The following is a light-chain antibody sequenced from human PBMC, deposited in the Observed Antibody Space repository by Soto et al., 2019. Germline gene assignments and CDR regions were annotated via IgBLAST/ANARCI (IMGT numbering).Light chain of an antibody. CDR1: SSDVGGYNY. Sequence: QSVLTQPASVSVSPGQSITISCTGTSSDVGGYNYVSWYQQLPGKAPKLMIYDVNNRPSGVSNRFSGSKSGNTASLTISGLQAEDEADYYCRSYTGSSTFVFRTGNKVTVL. J-gene: IGLJ1*01. CDR3: RSYTGSSTFV. V-gene: IGLV2-14*01. CDR2: DVN.